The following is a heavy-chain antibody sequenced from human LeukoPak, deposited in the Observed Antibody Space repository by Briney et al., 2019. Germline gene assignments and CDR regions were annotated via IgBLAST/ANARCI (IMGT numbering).Heavy chain of an antibody. CDR3: ARLPLTGYSRGYYYGMDV. D-gene: IGHD3-9*01. Sequence: EASVKVSCTASGGTFSRYAISWVRQAPGQGLEWMGGIIPIFGTANHAQKFQGRVTITADESTSTAYMELSSLRSEDTAVYYCARLPLTGYSRGYYYGMDVWGQGTTVTVSS. CDR2: IIPIFGTA. CDR1: GGTFSRYA. V-gene: IGHV1-69*13. J-gene: IGHJ6*02.